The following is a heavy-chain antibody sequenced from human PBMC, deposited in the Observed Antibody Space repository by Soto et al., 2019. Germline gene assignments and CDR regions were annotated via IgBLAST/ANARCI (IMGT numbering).Heavy chain of an antibody. Sequence: GGSLRLSCTASGIIFSSFAMTWVRQAPGKGLEWVSSITGSGGSTYYADSVKGRFTISRDNSKNTLYLQMNSLRAEDTAIYYCAVPRITRIRGEPPAYWGQGTLVTVSS. V-gene: IGHV3-23*01. D-gene: IGHD3-10*01. J-gene: IGHJ4*02. CDR2: ITGSGGST. CDR1: GIIFSSFA. CDR3: AVPRITRIRGEPPAY.